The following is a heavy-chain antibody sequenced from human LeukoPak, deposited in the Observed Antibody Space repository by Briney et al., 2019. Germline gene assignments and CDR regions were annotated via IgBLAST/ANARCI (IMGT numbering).Heavy chain of an antibody. J-gene: IGHJ3*02. CDR2: IRSKAYGGTT. Sequence: TGGSLRLSCTASGFTFGDYAMSWVRQAPGKGLEWVGFIRSKAYGGTTEYAASVKGRFTISRDDSKSIAYLQMNSLKTEDTAVYYCTRDGVVPGYDAFDIWGQGTMVTVSS. D-gene: IGHD2-2*01. CDR3: TRDGVVPGYDAFDI. CDR1: GFTFGDYA. V-gene: IGHV3-49*04.